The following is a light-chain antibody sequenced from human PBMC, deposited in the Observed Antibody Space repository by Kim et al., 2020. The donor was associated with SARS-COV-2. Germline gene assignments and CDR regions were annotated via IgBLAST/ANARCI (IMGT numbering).Light chain of an antibody. Sequence: NFMLTQPHCVSESPGKTVTISCTRSGGSIASNYVQWYQQRPGSAPTTVIYEDNRRSSGVPDRFTGSIDSSSNSASLTISGLETEDEADYYCHSYDSDTVVFGGGTQLTVL. CDR3: HSYDSDTVV. CDR2: EDN. V-gene: IGLV6-57*03. J-gene: IGLJ2*01. CDR1: GGSIASNY.